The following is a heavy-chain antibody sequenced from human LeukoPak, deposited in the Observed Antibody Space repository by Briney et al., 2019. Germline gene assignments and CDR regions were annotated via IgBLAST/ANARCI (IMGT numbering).Heavy chain of an antibody. J-gene: IGHJ4*02. Sequence: PGGSLRLSCAGSGFIFNNYAMHWVRQPPGKGLEWVSGISWNSGSIDYADSVKGRFTISRDNAKNSLYLQMNGLRAEDTAIYYCARDRTGGSGTYYKYWGQGTLVTVSS. CDR2: ISWNSGSI. V-gene: IGHV3-9*01. CDR1: GFIFNNYA. CDR3: ARDRTGGSGTYYKY. D-gene: IGHD3-10*01.